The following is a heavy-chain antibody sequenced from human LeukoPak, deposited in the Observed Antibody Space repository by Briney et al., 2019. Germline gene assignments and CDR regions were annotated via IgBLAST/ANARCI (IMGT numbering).Heavy chain of an antibody. CDR2: IYYSGST. Sequence: SETLSLTCTVSGGSISSYYWSWIRQPPGEGLEWIGYIYYSGSTNYNPSLKSRVTISVDTSKNQFSLKLSSVTAADTAVYYCARDGVAMVRGLGFDPWGQGTLVTVSS. J-gene: IGHJ5*02. CDR3: ARDGVAMVRGLGFDP. D-gene: IGHD3-10*01. CDR1: GGSISSYY. V-gene: IGHV4-59*01.